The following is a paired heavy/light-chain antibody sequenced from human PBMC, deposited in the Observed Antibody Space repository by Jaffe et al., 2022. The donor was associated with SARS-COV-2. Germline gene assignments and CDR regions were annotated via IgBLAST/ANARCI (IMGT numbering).Light chain of an antibody. CDR1: QSVLYISNNQNY. V-gene: IGKV4-1*01. Sequence: DIVMTQSPDSLAVSLGERATINCKSSQSVLYISNNQNYLAWYQQKPGQPPKLLIYWASTRESGVPDRFSGSGSGTDFTLTISSLQAEDVAVYYCQQFYDGLTFGQGTKVEIK. CDR2: WAS. J-gene: IGKJ1*01. CDR3: QQFYDGLT.
Heavy chain of an antibody. CDR1: GYIFTSYV. Sequence: QVQLVQSGAEVKKPGASVKVSCKTSGYIFTSYVMHWVRQAPGQRLEWMGWINAGNGNTKYSQKFQGRVTITRDTSASTVYMELSSLRSEDTAVYYCARAVGAPDSWGQGTQVTVSS. V-gene: IGHV1-3*01. D-gene: IGHD1-26*01. J-gene: IGHJ4*02. CDR3: ARAVGAPDS. CDR2: INAGNGNT.